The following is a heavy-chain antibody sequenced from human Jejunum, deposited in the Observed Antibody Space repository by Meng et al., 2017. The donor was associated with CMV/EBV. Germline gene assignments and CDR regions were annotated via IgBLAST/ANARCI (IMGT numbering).Heavy chain of an antibody. CDR1: GYTFTNYG. CDR3: ARGPRWGWSLDLDL. J-gene: IGHJ5*02. CDR2: ISAYNGNT. D-gene: IGHD3/OR15-3a*01. V-gene: IGHV1-18*01. Sequence: QAQLVQSGGEVKEPGASLKVSCKASGYTFTNYGITWVRQAPGQGLEWMGWISAYNGNTNYAQTLQGRVTMTTDTSTSTAYMELNSLTSEDTAVYYCARGPRWGWSLDLDLWGQGTLVTVSS.